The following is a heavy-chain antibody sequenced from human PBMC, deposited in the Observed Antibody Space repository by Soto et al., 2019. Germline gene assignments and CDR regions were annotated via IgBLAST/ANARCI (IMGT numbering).Heavy chain of an antibody. CDR1: GGPIAPFY. CDR3: ARTWGRGQWRDFYFDF. D-gene: IGHD6-19*01. V-gene: IGHV4-59*12. CDR2: VYYNGST. J-gene: IGHJ4*02. Sequence: SETLSLTCTVSGGPIAPFYWTWIQQSPGKGLESIGYVYYNGSTNYNPALKGRVTISLDTSKSQFSLRLSSVTAADTAVYYCARTWGRGQWRDFYFDFWGQGSLVTVSS.